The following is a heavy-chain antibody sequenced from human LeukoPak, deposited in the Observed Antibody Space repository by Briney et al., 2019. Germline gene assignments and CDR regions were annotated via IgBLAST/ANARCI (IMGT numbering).Heavy chain of an antibody. J-gene: IGHJ4*02. CDR2: LYSGDNT. D-gene: IGHD3-10*01. Sequence: GGSLRLSCAASGFTFSTYAISWVRQALGKGLEWVSVLYSGDNTYYADSVKGRFTISRDNSKNTLYLQMNSLRAGDTAVYYCARVRSYGSGFDYWGQGTLVTVSS. V-gene: IGHV3-53*01. CDR3: ARVRSYGSGFDY. CDR1: GFTFSTYA.